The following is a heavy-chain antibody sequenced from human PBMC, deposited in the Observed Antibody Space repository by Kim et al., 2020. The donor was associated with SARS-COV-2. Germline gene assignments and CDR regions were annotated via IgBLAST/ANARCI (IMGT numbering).Heavy chain of an antibody. J-gene: IGHJ4*02. V-gene: IGHV3-21*01. CDR1: GFTFSSYS. CDR2: ISSSSSYI. CDR3: ARKGQQLVPHPDRPLDY. D-gene: IGHD6-13*01. Sequence: GGSLRLSCAASGFTFSSYSMNWVRQAPGKGLEWVSSISSSSSYIYYADSVKGRFTISRDNAQNSLYLQMNSLRAEDTTVYYCARKGQQLVPHPDRPLDYWGQGTLVTVSS.